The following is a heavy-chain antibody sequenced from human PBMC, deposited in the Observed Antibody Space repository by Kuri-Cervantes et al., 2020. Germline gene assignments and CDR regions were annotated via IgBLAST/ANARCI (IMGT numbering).Heavy chain of an antibody. CDR2: INHSGST. Sequence: ESLKISCAVYGGSFSGYYWSWIRQPPGKGLEWIGEINHSGSTNYNPSLKSRVTISVDTSKNQFSLKLSSVTAADTAVYYCARDWGFGEGWFDPWGQGTLVTVSS. CDR3: ARDWGFGEGWFDP. CDR1: GGSFSGYY. D-gene: IGHD3-10*01. J-gene: IGHJ5*02. V-gene: IGHV4-34*01.